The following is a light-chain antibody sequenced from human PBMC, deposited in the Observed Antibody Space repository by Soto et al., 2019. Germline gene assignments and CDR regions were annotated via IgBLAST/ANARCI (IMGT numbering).Light chain of an antibody. J-gene: IGKJ1*01. CDR2: AAS. Sequence: IQLTQFPSSLASSVRDRVTVTCRASQDIRHDLGWYQRKPGKAPKLLIYAASSLQSGVPSRFSGTGSGTQFTLTISSLQPEDVATYYCLQNYNYPWTFGQGTKVDIK. CDR1: QDIRHD. CDR3: LQNYNYPWT. V-gene: IGKV1-6*01.